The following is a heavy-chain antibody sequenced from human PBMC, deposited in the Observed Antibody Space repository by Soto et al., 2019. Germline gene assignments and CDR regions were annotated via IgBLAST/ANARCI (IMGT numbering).Heavy chain of an antibody. V-gene: IGHV3-30-3*01. CDR1: GFMFRNHA. CDR2: ISFDGAND. Sequence: QVYLVESGGGVVQPGRSLRLSCAASGFMFRNHAMHWVRQAPGKGLDWVAVISFDGANDFYADSVKGRFTISRDNSRNTLYLQMDRLRPEDTAVYYCARDAVDVTKMVFVSPIDYWGQGALVTVSS. J-gene: IGHJ4*02. D-gene: IGHD2-8*01. CDR3: ARDAVDVTKMVFVSPIDY.